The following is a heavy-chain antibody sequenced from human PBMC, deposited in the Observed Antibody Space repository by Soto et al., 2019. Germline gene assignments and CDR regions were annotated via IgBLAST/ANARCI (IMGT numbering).Heavy chain of an antibody. V-gene: IGHV3-7*03. D-gene: IGHD3-16*02. J-gene: IGHJ4*02. CDR1: GFTFSSFW. CDR3: ARERTMTPFGGLIVHDFDY. CDR2: ISEDGSEH. Sequence: GGSMRLSCAASGFTFSSFWMCWVRQAPGKGLEWVASISEDGSEHYSVDAVKGRFTISRDNAKKSVYLQVSSLRAEDTAVYYFARERTMTPFGGLIVHDFDYWGQGPLVTVSS.